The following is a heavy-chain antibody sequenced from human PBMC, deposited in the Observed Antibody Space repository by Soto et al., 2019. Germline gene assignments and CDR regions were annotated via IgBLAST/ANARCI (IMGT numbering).Heavy chain of an antibody. CDR1: GGTFSSYT. J-gene: IGHJ4*02. D-gene: IGHD5-12*01. V-gene: IGHV1-69*02. Sequence: ASVKVSCKASGGTFSSYTISWVRQAPGQGLEWMGRIIPILGIANYAQKFQGRVTITADKSTSTAYMELSSLRSEDTAVYYCASEGYSGYYYFDYWGQGTLVTVSS. CDR3: ASEGYSGYYYFDY. CDR2: IIPILGIA.